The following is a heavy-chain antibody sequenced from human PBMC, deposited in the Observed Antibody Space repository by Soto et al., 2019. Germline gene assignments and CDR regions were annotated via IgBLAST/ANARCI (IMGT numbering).Heavy chain of an antibody. D-gene: IGHD2-15*01. CDR2: IYYSGST. V-gene: IGHV4-31*01. Sequence: QVQRQESGPGLVKPSQTLSLTCTVSGGSISSGGYYWSWIRQHPGKGLEWIGYIYYSGSTYYNPSLKSLVTISVDTSKNQFSMKLSSLTAADTAVYYCARGVGYCSGGSCLADYWGQGTLVTVSS. CDR3: ARGVGYCSGGSCLADY. CDR1: GGSISSGGYY. J-gene: IGHJ4*02.